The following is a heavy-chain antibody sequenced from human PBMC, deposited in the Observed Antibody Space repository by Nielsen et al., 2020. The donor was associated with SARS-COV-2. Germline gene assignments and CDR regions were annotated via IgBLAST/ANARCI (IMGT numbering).Heavy chain of an antibody. CDR1: EFTFGAYS. J-gene: IGHJ6*02. D-gene: IGHD3-16*01. CDR2: ISSGSSYI. CDR3: AKRRGVFMITRGGGGALDV. V-gene: IGHV3-21*01. Sequence: GGSLRLSCAASEFTFGAYSMNWVRQAPGKGLEWVSSISSGSSYIYYADSVKGRFTISRDNAKNSLDLQMNSLRVDDTAIYYCAKRRGVFMITRGGGGALDVWGQGTTVTVSS.